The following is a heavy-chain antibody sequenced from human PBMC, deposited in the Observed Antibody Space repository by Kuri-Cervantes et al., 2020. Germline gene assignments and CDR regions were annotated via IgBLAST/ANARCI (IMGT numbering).Heavy chain of an antibody. V-gene: IGHV3-23*01. CDR2: ISGSGGST. D-gene: IGHD6-19*01. CDR3: AKGFIAVAGPPFDY. CDR1: GITFSNYA. Sequence: GGSLRLSCAAPGITFSNYAMTWVRQAPGKGLEWVSVISGSGGSTYYADSVKGRFTISRDNSKNTLYLQMNSLRAEDTAVYYCAKGFIAVAGPPFDYWGQGTLVTVSS. J-gene: IGHJ4*02.